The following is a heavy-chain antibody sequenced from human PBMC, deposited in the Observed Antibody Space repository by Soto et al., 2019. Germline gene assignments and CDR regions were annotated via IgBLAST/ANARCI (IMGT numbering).Heavy chain of an antibody. V-gene: IGHV4-4*07. CDR3: AREMALLWFGELSNNSYYGMDV. CDR1: GGSISGDY. D-gene: IGHD3-10*01. CDR2: IYTSGST. Sequence: PSETLSLTCTGSGGSISGDYWSWIRQPAGKGLEWIGRIYTSGSTNYNPSLKSRVTMSVDTSKNQFSLKLSSVTAADTAVYYCAREMALLWFGELSNNSYYGMDVWGQGTTVTVSS. J-gene: IGHJ6*02.